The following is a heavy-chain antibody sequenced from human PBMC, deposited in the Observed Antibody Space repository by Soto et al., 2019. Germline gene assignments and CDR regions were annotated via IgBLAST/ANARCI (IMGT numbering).Heavy chain of an antibody. Sequence: TESLLHTYAVYGGPFSGFYWRGVRQPPGKGLEWIGEINHSGATNSNPSLKSRVTISVDTSKNQFSLKLSSVTAADTAVYYCARDHTPRYNWNYFSWFDPWGQG. CDR2: INHSGAT. CDR1: GGPFSGFY. CDR3: ARDHTPRYNWNYFSWFDP. J-gene: IGHJ5*02. D-gene: IGHD1-7*01. V-gene: IGHV4-34*01.